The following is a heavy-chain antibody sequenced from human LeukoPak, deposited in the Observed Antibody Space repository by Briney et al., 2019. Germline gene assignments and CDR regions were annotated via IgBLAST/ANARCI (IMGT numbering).Heavy chain of an antibody. CDR3: ARVIAAAGNPLDY. D-gene: IGHD6-13*01. V-gene: IGHV3-21*01. Sequence: GGSLRLSCAASGFTFSSYGMHWVRQAPGKGLEWVSSISSSSSYIYYADSVKGRFTISRDNAKNSLYLRMNRLRAEDTAVYYCARVIAAAGNPLDYWGQGTPVTVSS. CDR2: ISSSSSYI. CDR1: GFTFSSYG. J-gene: IGHJ4*02.